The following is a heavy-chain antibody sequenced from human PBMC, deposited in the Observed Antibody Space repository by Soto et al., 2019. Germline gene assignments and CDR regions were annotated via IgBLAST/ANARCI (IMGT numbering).Heavy chain of an antibody. D-gene: IGHD5-12*01. CDR1: GGSFSGYY. V-gene: IGHV4-34*01. J-gene: IGHJ4*02. Sequence: PSETLSLTCAVYGGSFSGYYWSWIRQPPGKGLEWIGEINHSGSTNYNPSLKSRVTISVDTSKNQFSLKLSSVTAADTAVYYCARGLPAGLWLARRYGYNYLDYWGQGTLVTVSS. CDR2: INHSGST. CDR3: ARGLPAGLWLARRYGYNYLDY.